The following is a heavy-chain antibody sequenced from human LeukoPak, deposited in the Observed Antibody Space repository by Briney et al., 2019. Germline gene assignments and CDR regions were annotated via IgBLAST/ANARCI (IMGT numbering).Heavy chain of an antibody. CDR3: ASSHLYCGGDCYSQLDP. D-gene: IGHD2-21*02. CDR2: IYHSGST. V-gene: IGHV4-30-2*01. Sequence: SQTLSLTCAVSGCSISSGGYSWIWMPQPPGKGLEWIGYIYHSGSTYYNPSLKSRVTISVDRSKNQFSLKLSSVTAADTAVYYCASSHLYCGGDCYSQLDPWGQGTLVTVSS. CDR1: GCSISSGGYS. J-gene: IGHJ5*02.